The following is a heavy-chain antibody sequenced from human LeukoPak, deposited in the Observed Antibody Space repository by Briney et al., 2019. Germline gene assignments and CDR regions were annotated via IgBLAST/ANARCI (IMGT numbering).Heavy chain of an antibody. CDR1: GFTFSSYS. J-gene: IGHJ5*02. CDR2: ISSSSSYI. CDR3: AREEMVRGVIKGFDP. Sequence: GGSLRLSCAASGFTFSSYSMNWVRQAPGKGLEWVSSISSSSSYIYYADSVKGRFTISRDNAKNSLYLQMNSLRAEDTAVYYCAREEMVRGVIKGFDPWGQGTLVTVSS. V-gene: IGHV3-21*01. D-gene: IGHD3-10*01.